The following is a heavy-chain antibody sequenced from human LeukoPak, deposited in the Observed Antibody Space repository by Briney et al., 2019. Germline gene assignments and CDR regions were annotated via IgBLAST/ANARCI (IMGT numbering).Heavy chain of an antibody. V-gene: IGHV1-2*02. D-gene: IGHD3-22*01. CDR2: INPNSGGT. J-gene: IGHJ2*01. Sequence: ASVKVSCKASGCTFTGYYMHWVRQAPGQGLEWMGWINPNSGGTNYAQKFQGRVTMTRDTSISTAYMELSRLRSDDTAVYYCARDKYDSSGYELDLWGRGTLVTVSS. CDR3: ARDKYDSSGYELDL. CDR1: GCTFTGYY.